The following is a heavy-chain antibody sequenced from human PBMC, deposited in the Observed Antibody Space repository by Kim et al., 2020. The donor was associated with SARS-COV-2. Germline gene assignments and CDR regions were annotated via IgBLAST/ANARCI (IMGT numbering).Heavy chain of an antibody. CDR3: ARPYSSSWFPLSAPDY. Sequence: ASLKISCKGSGYSFTSYWIGWVRPMPGKGLECLGVIYLGDSDTRYSPSFQGKFTISADKSISTAGLQWSSLKASDTAMYYCARPYSSSWFPLSAPDYWGQGTLVTVSS. V-gene: IGHV5-51*01. CDR1: GYSFTSYW. D-gene: IGHD6-13*01. J-gene: IGHJ4*02. CDR2: IYLGDSDT.